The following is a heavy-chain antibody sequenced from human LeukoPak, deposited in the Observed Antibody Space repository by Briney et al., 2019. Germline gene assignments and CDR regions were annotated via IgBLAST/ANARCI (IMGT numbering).Heavy chain of an antibody. CDR3: VRASRLAAGYY. J-gene: IGHJ4*02. V-gene: IGHV3-7*04. CDR2: IKEDGSEK. CDR1: GFTFSNYW. Sequence: PGGSLRLSCAASGFTFSNYWMSWVRQAPGKGLEWVAHIKEDGSEKYYVGSVKGRFTISRDNAKNSLFVQMNSLRAEDPAVYYCVRASRLAAGYYWGQVTLVTVSS. D-gene: IGHD6-13*01.